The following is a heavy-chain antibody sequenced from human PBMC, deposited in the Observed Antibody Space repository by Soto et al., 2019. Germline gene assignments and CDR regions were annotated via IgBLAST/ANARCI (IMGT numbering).Heavy chain of an antibody. CDR2: IIPILGIA. Sequence: SVKVSCKASGGTFSSYTISWVRQAPGQGLEWMGRIIPILGIANYAQKFQGRVTITADKSTSTAYMELSSLRSEDTAVYYCARVRDGYRSHFDYWGQGTLVTAPQ. CDR3: ARVRDGYRSHFDY. V-gene: IGHV1-69*02. CDR1: GGTFSSYT. J-gene: IGHJ4*02. D-gene: IGHD5-12*01.